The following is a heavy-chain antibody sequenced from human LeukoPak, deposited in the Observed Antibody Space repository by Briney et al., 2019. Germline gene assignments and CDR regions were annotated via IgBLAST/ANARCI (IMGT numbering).Heavy chain of an antibody. D-gene: IGHD6-13*01. J-gene: IGHJ4*02. Sequence: GGSLRLSCAASGFTFSRNWMSWVRQAPGKGLEWVAFIQADGNNKIYADSVKGRFTISRDNSKNTVYVQMNSLRDEDTAVYFCAKGSVWYFGYWGQGTLVTVSS. CDR3: AKGSVWYFGY. CDR1: GFTFSRNW. CDR2: IQADGNNK. V-gene: IGHV3-30*02.